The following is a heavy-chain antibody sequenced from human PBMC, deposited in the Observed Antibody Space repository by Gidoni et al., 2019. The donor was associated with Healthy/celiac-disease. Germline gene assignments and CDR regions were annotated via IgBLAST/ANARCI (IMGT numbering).Heavy chain of an antibody. J-gene: IGHJ4*02. V-gene: IGHV3-48*02. D-gene: IGHD3-10*01. CDR2: ISSSSSTI. Sequence: EVQLVESGGGLVQPGGSLRLSCAASGFTFSSYSMNWVRQAPGKGLEWVSYISSSSSTIYYADSVKGRFTISRDNAKNSLYLQMNSLRDEDTAVYYCARDHELRYGSGSKDYWGQGTLVTVSS. CDR3: ARDHELRYGSGSKDY. CDR1: GFTFSSYS.